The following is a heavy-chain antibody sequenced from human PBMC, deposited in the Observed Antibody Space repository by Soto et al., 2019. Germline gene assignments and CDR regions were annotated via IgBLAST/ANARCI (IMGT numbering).Heavy chain of an antibody. CDR1: GFTFTRYS. Sequence: GSLRVSCSASGFTFTRYSMNWVRQAPGKGLEWVSSISSTTNYIYYGDSMKGRFTISRDNAKNSLYLEMNSLRAEDTAVYYCARESEDLTSNFDYWGQGTPVTVYS. CDR3: ARESEDLTSNFDY. CDR2: ISSTTNYI. J-gene: IGHJ4*02. V-gene: IGHV3-21*06.